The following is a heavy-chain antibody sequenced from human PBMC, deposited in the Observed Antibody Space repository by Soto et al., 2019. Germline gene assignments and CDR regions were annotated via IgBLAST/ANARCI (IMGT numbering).Heavy chain of an antibody. D-gene: IGHD4-17*01. CDR2: IIPIFGTA. J-gene: IGHJ5*02. CDR3: ARDRAVTTFPNWFDP. V-gene: IGHV1-69*13. CDR1: GGTFSSYA. Sequence: SVKVSCKASGGTFSSYAISWVRQAPGQGPEWMGGIIPIFGTANYAQKFQGRVTITADESTSTAYMELSSLRSEDTAVYYCARDRAVTTFPNWFDPWGQGTLVTVSS.